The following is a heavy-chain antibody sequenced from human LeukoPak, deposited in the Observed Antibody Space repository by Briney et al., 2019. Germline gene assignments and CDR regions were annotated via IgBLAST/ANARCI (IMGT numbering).Heavy chain of an antibody. Sequence: PSETLSLTCAVYGGSFSGYYWSWIRQPPGKGLEWIGEINHSGGTNYNPSLKSRVTISVDTSKNQFSLKLSSVTAADTAVYYCASRRDGYNFLRRWGQGTLVTVSS. CDR2: INHSGGT. J-gene: IGHJ4*02. V-gene: IGHV4-34*01. D-gene: IGHD5-24*01. CDR3: ASRRDGYNFLRR. CDR1: GGSFSGYY.